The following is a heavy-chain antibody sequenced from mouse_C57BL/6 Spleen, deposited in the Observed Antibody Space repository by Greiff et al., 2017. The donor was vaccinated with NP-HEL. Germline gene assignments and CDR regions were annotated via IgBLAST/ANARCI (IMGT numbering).Heavy chain of an antibody. CDR3: ARPPNYYGSSLGYFDV. CDR1: GYTFTSYW. V-gene: IGHV1-64*01. Sequence: LQESGAELVKPGASVKLSCKASGYTFTSYWMHWVKQRPGQGLEWIGMIHPNSGSTNYHEKFKSKATLTVDKSSSTAYMQLSSLTSEDSAVYYCARPPNYYGSSLGYFDVWGTGTTVTVSS. D-gene: IGHD1-1*01. J-gene: IGHJ1*03. CDR2: IHPNSGST.